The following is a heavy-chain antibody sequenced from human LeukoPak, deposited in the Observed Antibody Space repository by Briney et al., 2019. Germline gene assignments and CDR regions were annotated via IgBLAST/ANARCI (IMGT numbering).Heavy chain of an antibody. CDR3: AREGIPAARHAFDI. V-gene: IGHV1-69*05. J-gene: IGHJ3*02. Sequence: SVKVSCKASGGTFSSYAISWVRQAPGQGLELMGGIIPIFGTANYAQKFQGRVTITTDESTSTAYMELSSLRSEDTAVYYCAREGIPAARHAFDIWGQGTMVTVSS. CDR2: IIPIFGTA. CDR1: GGTFSSYA. D-gene: IGHD2-2*01.